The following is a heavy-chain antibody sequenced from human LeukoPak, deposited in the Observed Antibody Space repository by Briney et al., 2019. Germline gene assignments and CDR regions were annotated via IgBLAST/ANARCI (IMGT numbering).Heavy chain of an antibody. V-gene: IGHV3-30-3*01. J-gene: IGHJ6*02. CDR3: ARDRINYDFWSGNNYYYGMDV. CDR1: GFTFSSYA. CDR2: ISYDGSNK. D-gene: IGHD3-3*01. Sequence: GGSLRLSCAASGFTFSSYAMHRVRQAPGKGLEWVAVISYDGSNKYYADSVKGRFTISRDNSKNTLYLQMNSPRAEDTAVYYCARDRINYDFWSGNNYYYGMDVWGQGTTVTVSS.